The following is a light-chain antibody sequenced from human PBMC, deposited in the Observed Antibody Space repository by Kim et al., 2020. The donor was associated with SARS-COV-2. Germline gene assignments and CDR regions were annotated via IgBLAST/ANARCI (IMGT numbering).Light chain of an antibody. CDR1: ENIDRW. CDR3: QQYLSSSPSVS. V-gene: IGKV1-5*01. J-gene: IGKJ4*01. Sequence: DIQMTQSPSTLSASVGDRVTITCRASENIDRWLAWYQQKPGKAPKLLIYYVSSLESGVPSRFSGSGSGTEFTLTISSLQPDDFATYFCQQYLSSSPSVSFGGGTKMDIK. CDR2: YVS.